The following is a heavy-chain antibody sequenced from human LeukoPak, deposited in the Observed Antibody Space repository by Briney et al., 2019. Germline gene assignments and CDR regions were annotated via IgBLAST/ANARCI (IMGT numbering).Heavy chain of an antibody. Sequence: GGSLRLSCAASGFTFNKAWMSWVRQAPGKGLEWVGRIKSNTDGGTIDYAAPVKGRFTISRDDSKNTLYLQMNSLQIEDTAVYYCLRHFDYWGQGTLVTVSS. CDR2: IKSNTDGGTI. CDR1: GFTFNKAW. J-gene: IGHJ4*02. V-gene: IGHV3-15*01. CDR3: LRHFDY.